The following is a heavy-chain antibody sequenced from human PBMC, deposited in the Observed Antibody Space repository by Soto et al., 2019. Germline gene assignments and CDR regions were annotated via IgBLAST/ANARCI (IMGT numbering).Heavy chain of an antibody. J-gene: IGHJ3*01. CDR1: GFTLSNYY. D-gene: IGHD1-20*01. CDR2: TRNKANSYTT. V-gene: IGHV3-72*01. CDR3: ARGYGSWDAFHL. Sequence: PGGSLRLSCVVSGFTLSNYYMDWVRQAPRKGLEWVGRTRNKANSYTTEYAASVKGRFTISRDDSKNSLYLQMNNLKTEDTAVYYCARGYGSWDAFHLWGQGTMVTVSS.